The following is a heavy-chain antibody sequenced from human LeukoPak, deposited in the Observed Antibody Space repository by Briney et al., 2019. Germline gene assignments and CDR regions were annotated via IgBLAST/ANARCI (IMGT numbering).Heavy chain of an antibody. CDR1: GFTFSSYW. Sequence: GGSLRLSCAASGFTFSSYWMHWVRQAPGKGLVWVSRINTEGSSTSYADSVKGRFTISRDNAKNTLYLQMNSLRAEDTAVYYCARYVDIVVVPAAIPDAFDIWGQGTMVTVSS. CDR2: INTEGSST. CDR3: ARYVDIVVVPAAIPDAFDI. V-gene: IGHV3-74*01. J-gene: IGHJ3*02. D-gene: IGHD2-2*02.